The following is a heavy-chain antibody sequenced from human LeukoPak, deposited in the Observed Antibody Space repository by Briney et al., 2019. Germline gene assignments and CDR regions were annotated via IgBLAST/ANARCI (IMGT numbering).Heavy chain of an antibody. CDR2: IYYSGST. J-gene: IGHJ4*02. V-gene: IGHV4-39*01. CDR3: AGHHPRNTVDF. CDR1: GGSISSSSYS. D-gene: IGHD2/OR15-2a*01. Sequence: SETLSLTCTVSGGSISSSSYSWGWIRQPPEKGLEWIGSIYYSGSTYYNPSLKSRVTISVDTSKNQFSLKLSSVTAADTAVYYCAGHHPRNTVDFWGQGTLVTVSS.